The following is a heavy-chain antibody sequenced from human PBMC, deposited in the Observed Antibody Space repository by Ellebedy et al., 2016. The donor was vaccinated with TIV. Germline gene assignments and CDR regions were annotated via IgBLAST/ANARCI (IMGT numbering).Heavy chain of an antibody. J-gene: IGHJ3*02. Sequence: SETLSLTCTVSGGSVSSSDYYWVWIRQPPGKGLEWIANIDDNEATFYNSALTSRVTISVERSKNHVSLKLTSVTAADTAVYYCATFVTRVPVFDAFDIWGQGTMVTVSS. D-gene: IGHD2-21*01. CDR2: IDDNEAT. CDR1: GGSVSSSDYY. V-gene: IGHV4-39*02. CDR3: ATFVTRVPVFDAFDI.